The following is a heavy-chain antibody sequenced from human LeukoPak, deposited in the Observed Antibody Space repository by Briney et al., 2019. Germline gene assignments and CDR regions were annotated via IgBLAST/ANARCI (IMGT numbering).Heavy chain of an antibody. V-gene: IGHV4-34*01. CDR3: VRGSPFQE. CDR2: IDHSGDT. Sequence: PSETLSLTCAVYGGSISGFYYTWIRQPPGKGLEWIGEIDHSGDTNYNPSLKSRAIVSVDTSKSQFSLKLTSVTAADAAVYYCVRGSPFQEWGQGTLVTVSS. CDR1: GGSISGFY. J-gene: IGHJ1*01.